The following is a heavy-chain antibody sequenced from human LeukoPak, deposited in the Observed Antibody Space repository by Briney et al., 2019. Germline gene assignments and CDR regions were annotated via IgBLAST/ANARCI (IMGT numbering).Heavy chain of an antibody. CDR1: GFTFDDYA. D-gene: IGHD3-10*02. Sequence: PGESLRHSCAASGFTFDDYAMHWVRQAPGKGLEWVSGISWNSGSIGYADSVKGRFTISRDNAKNSLYLQMNSLRAEDTALYYCAKDLFGPRGYWGQGTLVTVSS. CDR2: ISWNSGSI. J-gene: IGHJ4*02. V-gene: IGHV3-9*01. CDR3: AKDLFGPRGY.